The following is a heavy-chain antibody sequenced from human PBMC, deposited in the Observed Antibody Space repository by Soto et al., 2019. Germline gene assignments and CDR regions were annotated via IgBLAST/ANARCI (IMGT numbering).Heavy chain of an antibody. D-gene: IGHD6-13*01. V-gene: IGHV3-23*01. J-gene: IGHJ6*02. CDR2: ISASGDTT. CDR1: GFTFNTYA. CDR3: AYVLVTGLDV. Sequence: PGGSLRLSCAASGFTFNTYAMSWVRQAPGKGLDWVSGISASGDTTYYADSVKGRFTISRDNSKNRLYLQMNSLRAGDTAVYYCAYVLVTGLDVWGQGTTATVSS.